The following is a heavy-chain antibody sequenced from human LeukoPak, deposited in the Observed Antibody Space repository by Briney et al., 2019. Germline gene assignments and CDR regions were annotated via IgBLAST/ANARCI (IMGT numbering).Heavy chain of an antibody. J-gene: IGHJ1*01. D-gene: IGHD3-10*01. CDR1: GFTFSSYA. CDR3: AKEGDYYGSGSSAEYFQH. CDR2: ISGSGGST. Sequence: PGGSLRLSCAASGFTFSSYAMSWVRHAPGKGLEWVSAISGSGGSTYYADSVKGRFTISRDNSKNTLYLQMNSLGAEDTAVYYCAKEGDYYGSGSSAEYFQHWGQGTLVTVSS. V-gene: IGHV3-23*01.